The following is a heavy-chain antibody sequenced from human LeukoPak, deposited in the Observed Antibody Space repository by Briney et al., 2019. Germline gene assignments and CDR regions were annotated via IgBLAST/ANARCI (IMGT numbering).Heavy chain of an antibody. V-gene: IGHV3-7*03. J-gene: IGHJ4*02. D-gene: IGHD2-21*02. CDR2: IKDDGSVK. CDR3: ARGDFNDLRYGC. CDR1: GFTFSDYY. Sequence: GGSLRLSCAASGFTFSDYYMSWIRQAPGKGLEWVANIKDDGSVKFYVDSVRGRFIISRDNTKNSLYLQMNSLRAEDTAMYFCARGDFNDLRYGCWGQGSLVTVSS.